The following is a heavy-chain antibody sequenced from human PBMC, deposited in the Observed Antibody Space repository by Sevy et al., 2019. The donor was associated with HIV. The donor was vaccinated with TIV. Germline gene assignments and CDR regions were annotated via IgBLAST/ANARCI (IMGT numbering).Heavy chain of an antibody. CDR2: IKQDGSAI. V-gene: IGHV3-7*01. CDR1: GFSFSSNW. Sequence: GGSLRLSCAASGFSFSSNWMSWVRQAPGKGLEWVANIKQDGSAIRYVDSVKGRFTISRDNAKNSLYLQMKSLRAEDTAVYYCARDREGTTITICPAFDIWGQGTMVTVSS. D-gene: IGHD1-20*01. CDR3: ARDREGTTITICPAFDI. J-gene: IGHJ3*02.